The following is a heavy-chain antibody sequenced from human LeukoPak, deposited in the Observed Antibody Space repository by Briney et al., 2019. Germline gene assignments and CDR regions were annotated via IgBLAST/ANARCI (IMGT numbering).Heavy chain of an antibody. CDR3: AREGGYSGYDTDY. V-gene: IGHV1-2*02. D-gene: IGHD5-12*01. CDR2: INPNSGGT. CDR1: GYTFTGYY. J-gene: IGHJ4*02. Sequence: ASVKVSCKASGYTFTGYYMHWVRQAPGQGLEWMGWINPNSGGTNYAQKFQGRVTMTRDTSISTAYMELSRLRSDDTAVYYCAREGGYSGYDTDYWGQGTLVTVSS.